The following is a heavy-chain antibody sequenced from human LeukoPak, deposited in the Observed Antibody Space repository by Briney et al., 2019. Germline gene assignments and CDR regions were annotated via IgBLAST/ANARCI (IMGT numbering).Heavy chain of an antibody. J-gene: IGHJ4*02. Sequence: GGSLRLSCAASGFTFRSYSMHWVRQAPGKGLDWVTVISYDGSNKYYSDSVKGRFTISRDNSKNTLYLHMNSLRTEDTAMYYCARGGGYSGYDYWGQGTLVTVSS. CDR1: GFTFRSYS. CDR3: ARGGGYSGYDY. D-gene: IGHD5-12*01. V-gene: IGHV3-30-3*01. CDR2: ISYDGSNK.